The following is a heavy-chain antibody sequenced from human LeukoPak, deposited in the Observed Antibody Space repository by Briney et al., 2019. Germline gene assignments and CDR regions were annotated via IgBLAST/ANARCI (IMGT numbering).Heavy chain of an antibody. D-gene: IGHD3-16*01. Sequence: GGSLRLSCAASGFTFSSYWMSWVRQAPRKGLEWVANIKQDGSEKYYVDSVKGRFTISRDNAKNSLYLQMNSLRAEDTAVYYCARAQMAFLGEPSGYFDYWGQGTLVTVSS. CDR2: IKQDGSEK. V-gene: IGHV3-7*01. CDR1: GFTFSSYW. CDR3: ARAQMAFLGEPSGYFDY. J-gene: IGHJ4*02.